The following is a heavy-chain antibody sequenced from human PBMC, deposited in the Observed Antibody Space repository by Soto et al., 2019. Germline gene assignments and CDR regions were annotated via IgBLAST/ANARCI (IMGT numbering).Heavy chain of an antibody. V-gene: IGHV1-18*04. CDR1: GYTFTSYG. CDR3: TKTIGAPGNARDYYFGMDV. D-gene: IGHD1-1*01. Sequence: QVQLVQSGAEVKKPGASVKLSCQASGYTFTSYGISWVRQAPGQGPEWKGWISAENGNTVYVQKFQGRVTMTTDISTSTAYMELRGLRSDAAAVYYCTKTIGAPGNARDYYFGMDVWGQGNTVSVSS. J-gene: IGHJ6*02. CDR2: ISAENGNT.